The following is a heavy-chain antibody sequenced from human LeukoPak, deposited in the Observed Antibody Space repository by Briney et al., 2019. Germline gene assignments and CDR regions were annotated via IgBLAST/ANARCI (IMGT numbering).Heavy chain of an antibody. CDR2: MYYSGST. D-gene: IGHD3-9*01. V-gene: IGHV4-39*07. J-gene: IGHJ5*02. CDR1: GGSISSYY. Sequence: SETLSLTCTVPGGSISSYYWGWIRQPPGKGLEWIGSMYYSGSTYYNPSLKSRVTRSVDTSKNQFSLKLSSVTAADTAVYYCARDSAYYDILTGYNRCGFDPWGQGTLVTVSS. CDR3: ARDSAYYDILTGYNRCGFDP.